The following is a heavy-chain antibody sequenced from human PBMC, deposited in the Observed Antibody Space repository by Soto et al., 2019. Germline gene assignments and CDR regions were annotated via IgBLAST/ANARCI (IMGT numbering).Heavy chain of an antibody. CDR1: GGSIISGGYY. CDR3: ASAIAAAGFEHFDY. D-gene: IGHD6-13*01. J-gene: IGHJ4*02. Sequence: ASETLSLTCTVSGGSIISGGYYWSWIRQHPGKGLEWIGYIYYSGSTYYNPSLKSRVTISVDTSKNQFSLKLSSVTAADTVVYYCASAIAAAGFEHFDYWGQGTLLTVSS. CDR2: IYYSGST. V-gene: IGHV4-31*03.